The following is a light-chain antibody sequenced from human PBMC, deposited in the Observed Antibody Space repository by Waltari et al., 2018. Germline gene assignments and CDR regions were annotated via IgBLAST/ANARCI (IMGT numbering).Light chain of an antibody. CDR3: QQYYATPWT. Sequence: DIVMTKSPDSLAVSLGERVTINCKSSQDLFYGSNDKNYLTWYQQKPGQPPKLLIYWASTRESGVPDRFSGSGSGTDFSLTISGLQAEDVAVYYCQQYYATPWTFGQGTRVEIK. CDR1: QDLFYGSNDKNY. CDR2: WAS. J-gene: IGKJ1*01. V-gene: IGKV4-1*01.